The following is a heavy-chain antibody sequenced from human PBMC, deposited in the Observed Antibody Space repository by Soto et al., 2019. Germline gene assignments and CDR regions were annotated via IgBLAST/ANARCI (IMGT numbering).Heavy chain of an antibody. CDR2: ISYDGSNK. CDR3: ARVTGSLRTGAFDI. D-gene: IGHD2-15*01. J-gene: IGHJ3*02. V-gene: IGHV3-30-3*01. Sequence: QVQLVESGGGVVQPGRSLRLSCAASGFTFSSYAMHWVRQAPGKGLEWVAVISYDGSNKYYADSVKGRFTISRDNSKNTLYLQMNSLRAEDTAVYYCARVTGSLRTGAFDIWGQGTMFTVSS. CDR1: GFTFSSYA.